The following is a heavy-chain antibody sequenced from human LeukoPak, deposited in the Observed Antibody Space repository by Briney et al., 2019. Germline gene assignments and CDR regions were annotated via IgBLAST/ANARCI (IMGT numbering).Heavy chain of an antibody. CDR2: IYHSGST. Sequence: SETLSLTCTVSGYSISSGYYWGWIRQPPGKGLEWTGSIYHSGSTYYNPSLKSRVTISVDTSKNQFSLKLSSVTAADTAVYYCARVVITYYFDYWGQGTLVTVSS. CDR1: GYSISSGYY. D-gene: IGHD3-22*01. CDR3: ARVVITYYFDY. V-gene: IGHV4-38-2*02. J-gene: IGHJ4*02.